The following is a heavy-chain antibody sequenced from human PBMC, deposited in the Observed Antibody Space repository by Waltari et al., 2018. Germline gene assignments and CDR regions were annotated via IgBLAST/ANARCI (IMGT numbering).Heavy chain of an antibody. CDR1: GYTFTSYD. V-gene: IGHV1-8*01. J-gene: IGHJ5*02. CDR2: MNPNSGNT. CDR3: ARGRYDYVWGSYRFNWFDP. D-gene: IGHD3-16*02. Sequence: QVQLVQSGAEVKKPGASVKVSCKASGYTFTSYDINWVRQATGQGLEGMGWMNPNSGNTGYAQKFQGRVTMTRNTSISTAYMELSSLRSEDTAVYYCARGRYDYVWGSYRFNWFDPWGQGTLVTVSS.